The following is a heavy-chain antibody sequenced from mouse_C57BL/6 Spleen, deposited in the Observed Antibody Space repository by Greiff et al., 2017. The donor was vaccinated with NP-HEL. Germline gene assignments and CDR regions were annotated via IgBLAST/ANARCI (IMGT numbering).Heavy chain of an antibody. J-gene: IGHJ3*01. V-gene: IGHV14-3*01. CDR1: GFNIKNTY. CDR2: IDPANGNT. Sequence: EVQLQQSVAELVRPGASVKLSCTASGFNIKNTYMHWVKQRPEQGLEWIGRIDPANGNTKYAPKFQGKATITADTSSNTAYLQLSSLTSEDTAIYYCEFYYYGSSLAWFAYWGQGTLVTVSA. D-gene: IGHD1-1*01. CDR3: EFYYYGSSLAWFAY.